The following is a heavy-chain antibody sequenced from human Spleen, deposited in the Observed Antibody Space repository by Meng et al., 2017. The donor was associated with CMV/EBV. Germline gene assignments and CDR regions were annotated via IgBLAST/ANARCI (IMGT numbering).Heavy chain of an antibody. Sequence: SETLSLTCIVSGGSIRRSRYFWGWISQPPGKGLEWFGSIYYSGGTYYNPSLKSRVTMSVDMSKNQFSLKLSSVTAADTAVYYCASGTSSSWYYFDYWGQGTLVTVS. CDR3: ASGTSSSWYYFDY. CDR1: GGSIRRSRYF. D-gene: IGHD6-13*01. V-gene: IGHV4-39*07. CDR2: IYYSGGT. J-gene: IGHJ4*02.